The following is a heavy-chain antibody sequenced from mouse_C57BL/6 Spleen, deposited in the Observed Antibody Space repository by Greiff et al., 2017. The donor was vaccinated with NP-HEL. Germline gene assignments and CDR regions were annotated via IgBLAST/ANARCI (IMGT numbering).Heavy chain of an antibody. Sequence: EVQLQQSGTVLARPGASVKMSCKTSGYTFTSYWMHWVKQRPGQGLEWIGAIYPGNSDTSYNQKFKGKAKLTAVTSASTAYMELSSLTNEDSAVYYCTRSLYYSKGRYYFDYWGQGTTLTVSS. V-gene: IGHV1-5*01. CDR3: TRSLYYSKGRYYFDY. CDR1: GYTFTSYW. J-gene: IGHJ2*01. CDR2: IYPGNSDT. D-gene: IGHD2-5*01.